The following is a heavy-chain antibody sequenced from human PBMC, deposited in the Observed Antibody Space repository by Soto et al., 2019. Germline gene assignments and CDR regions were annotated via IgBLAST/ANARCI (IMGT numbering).Heavy chain of an antibody. D-gene: IGHD6-13*01. V-gene: IGHV1-18*01. Sequence: ASVKVSCKASGYTFTSYGISWVRQAPGQGLEWMGWISAYNGNTNYAQKLQGRVTMTTDTSTSTAYMELRSLRSDDTAVYYCGGLDEGSSWYPGSDFDYWGQGTLVTVSS. CDR1: GYTFTSYG. CDR3: GGLDEGSSWYPGSDFDY. J-gene: IGHJ4*02. CDR2: ISAYNGNT.